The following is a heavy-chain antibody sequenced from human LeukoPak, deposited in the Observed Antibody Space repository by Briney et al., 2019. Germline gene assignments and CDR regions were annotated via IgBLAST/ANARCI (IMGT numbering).Heavy chain of an antibody. CDR2: INHSGST. CDR1: GGSFSGYY. J-gene: IGHJ5*02. D-gene: IGHD6-13*01. V-gene: IGHV4-34*01. Sequence: PSETLSLTCAVYGGSFSGYYWSWIRQPPGKGLEWIGKINHSGSTNYNPSLKSRVTISVDTSKNQFSLKLSSVTAADTAVYYCARGLGSSSWTNWFDPWGQGTLVTVSS. CDR3: ARGLGSSSWTNWFDP.